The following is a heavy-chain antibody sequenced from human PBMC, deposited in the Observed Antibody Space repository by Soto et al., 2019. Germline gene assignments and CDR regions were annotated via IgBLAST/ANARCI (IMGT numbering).Heavy chain of an antibody. J-gene: IGHJ4*02. CDR3: AKDAPYYYDSSGYYGPFDY. CDR1: GFTFSSYG. Sequence: PGGSLRLSCAASGFTFSSYGIHWVRQAPGKGLEWVALISYDGSNKYYADSVKGRFTIPRDNSKNTLNLQMNSLRAEDTAMYYCAKDAPYYYDSSGYYGPFDYWGQGTLVTVSS. CDR2: ISYDGSNK. V-gene: IGHV3-30*18. D-gene: IGHD3-22*01.